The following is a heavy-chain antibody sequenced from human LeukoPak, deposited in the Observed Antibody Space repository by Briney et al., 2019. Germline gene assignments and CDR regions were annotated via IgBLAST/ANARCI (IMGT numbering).Heavy chain of an antibody. J-gene: IGHJ5*02. D-gene: IGHD3-10*01. V-gene: IGHV4-39*01. Sequence: TSETLSLTCTVSGASMDNNNYDWGWICQPPGKGLEWIGSIYDSGSTYYNPSLKSRVTISVDTSKNQFSLKLNSVTAADTAVYYCARHYGPWGQGTLVTVSS. CDR1: GASMDNNNYD. CDR2: IYDSGST. CDR3: ARHYGP.